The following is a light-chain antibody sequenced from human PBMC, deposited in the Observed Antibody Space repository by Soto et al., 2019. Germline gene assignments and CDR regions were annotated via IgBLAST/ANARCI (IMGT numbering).Light chain of an antibody. CDR1: QGINSW. CDR2: AAS. J-gene: IGKJ5*01. Sequence: DIQMTQSPSSVSASVGDRVTITCRASQGINSWLAWYQQRPGKAPKLLIYAASNLQTGVPSRFSGSGSGTESTLTISSLQPEDFATYYCLQHNSYLITFGQGTRLEIK. V-gene: IGKV1-17*03. CDR3: LQHNSYLIT.